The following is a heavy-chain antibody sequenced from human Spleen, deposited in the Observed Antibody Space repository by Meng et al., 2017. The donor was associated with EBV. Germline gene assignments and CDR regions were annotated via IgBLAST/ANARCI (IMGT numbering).Heavy chain of an antibody. V-gene: IGHV1-69*01. J-gene: IGHJ4*02. CDR3: ASESGRGFTPDY. CDR1: GGTFRSDA. D-gene: IGHD3-10*01. Sequence: QGAVEWSGVGGKKPGSSLKSSCRTSGGTFRSDAVSWVRQAPGQGLGWMGGVIPMSGAPHYAQKFQDRVTIIADESTSTHSMELNNLRFEDTAMYYCASESGRGFTPDYWGQGTLVTVSS. CDR2: VIPMSGAP.